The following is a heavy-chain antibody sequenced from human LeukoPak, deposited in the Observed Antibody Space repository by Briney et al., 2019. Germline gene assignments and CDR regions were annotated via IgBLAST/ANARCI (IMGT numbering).Heavy chain of an antibody. CDR2: IDHSGST. CDR1: GGSFSDYS. J-gene: IGHJ4*02. CDR3: ATRLPTDY. Sequence: SETLSLTCAVYGGSFSDYSWNWIRQPPGKGLEWIGEIDHSGSTNYNPSLKSRVTISVDTSKNQFSLKLSSVTAADTGVYYCATRLPTDYWGQGTLVTVSS. V-gene: IGHV4-34*01. D-gene: IGHD5-12*01.